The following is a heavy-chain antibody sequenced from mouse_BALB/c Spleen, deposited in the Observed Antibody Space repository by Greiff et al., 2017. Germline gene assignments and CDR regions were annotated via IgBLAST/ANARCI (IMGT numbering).Heavy chain of an antibody. Sequence: VQLQQSGPGLVAPSQSLSITCTVSGFSLTNSGVHWVRQSPGKGLEWLGVIWGDGSTNYNSAFKSRLSISKDNSKSQVFLKMNSLQTDDTARYYCAKDYRYDGFAYWGQGTLVTVSA. D-gene: IGHD2-14*01. CDR3: AKDYRYDGFAY. CDR2: IWGDGST. V-gene: IGHV2-6-6*01. J-gene: IGHJ3*01. CDR1: GFSLTNSG.